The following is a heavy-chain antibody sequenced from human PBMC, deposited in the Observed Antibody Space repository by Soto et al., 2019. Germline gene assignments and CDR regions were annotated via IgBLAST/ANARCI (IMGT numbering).Heavy chain of an antibody. J-gene: IGHJ5*02. V-gene: IGHV4-30-4*01. CDR1: GGSISSADHY. D-gene: IGHD4-17*01. CDR2: IYHSGNT. Sequence: QVHLQESGPGLVRPSQTLSLTCSVSGGSISSADHYWSWIRQPPGKELEWMGYIYHSGNTHYNPSLKSRITISIDTSTNRFSLNLTSVTAADTAGYFCARLRWEVEKNYCDPWGQGALVTVSS. CDR3: ARLRWEVEKNYCDP.